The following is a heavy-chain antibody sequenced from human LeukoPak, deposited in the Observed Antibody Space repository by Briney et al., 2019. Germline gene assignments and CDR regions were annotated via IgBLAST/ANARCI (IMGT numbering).Heavy chain of an antibody. CDR3: ARDKIVGPTTLDS. V-gene: IGHV3-7*01. J-gene: IGHJ4*02. Sequence: PGGSLRLSCAASGFTFSGYWMSWVRQTPEKGLEWVANIKQDGSEKYYVDSVKGRFTISRDNAKSSLFLQMSSLRVGDTAVYYCARDKIVGPTTLDSWGQGTLVTVSS. CDR2: IKQDGSEK. CDR1: GFTFSGYW. D-gene: IGHD1-26*01.